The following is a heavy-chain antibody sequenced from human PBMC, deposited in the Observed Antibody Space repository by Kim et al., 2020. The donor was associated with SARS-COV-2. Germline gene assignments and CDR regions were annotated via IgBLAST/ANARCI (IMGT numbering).Heavy chain of an antibody. V-gene: IGHV3-21*01. D-gene: IGHD5-12*01. Sequence: GGSLRLSCIASGFRFSSYSMNWVRQAPGKGLEWVSSISSFGTYIYYADSVKGRFTISRDNAKNSLFLQMDSLRAEDTALYYCAIVDMDLVPTSEGLFDSWGLGTLVTVSS. CDR3: AIVDMDLVPTSEGLFDS. CDR1: GFRFSSYS. CDR2: ISSFGTYI. J-gene: IGHJ4*02.